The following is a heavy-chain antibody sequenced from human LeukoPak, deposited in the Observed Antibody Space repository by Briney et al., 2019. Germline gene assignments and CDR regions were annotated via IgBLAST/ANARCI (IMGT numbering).Heavy chain of an antibody. Sequence: SVNVSCKASGGTFSSYAISWVRQAPGQGLEWMGGIIPIFGTANYAQKFQGRVTITADKSTSTAYMELSSLRSEDTAVYYCARAEVLYNWNDVPYGMDVWGKGTTVTVSS. CDR2: IIPIFGTA. CDR1: GGTFSSYA. D-gene: IGHD1-1*01. CDR3: ARAEVLYNWNDVPYGMDV. J-gene: IGHJ6*04. V-gene: IGHV1-69*06.